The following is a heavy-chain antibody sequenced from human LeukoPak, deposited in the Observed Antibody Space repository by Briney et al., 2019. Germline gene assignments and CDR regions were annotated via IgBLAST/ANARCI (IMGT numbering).Heavy chain of an antibody. CDR1: GFTFSSYS. V-gene: IGHV3-21*01. CDR2: ISTSSTYI. J-gene: IGHJ4*02. D-gene: IGHD1-20*01. CDR3: ARDPPFIIETTFFDY. Sequence: GGSLRLSCAASGFTFSSYSMNWVRQAPGKGLEWVSSISTSSTYIYYADSVKGRFTISRDNAKNSLYLQMTSLRAEDTAVYYCARDPPFIIETTFFDYWGQGTLVTVSS.